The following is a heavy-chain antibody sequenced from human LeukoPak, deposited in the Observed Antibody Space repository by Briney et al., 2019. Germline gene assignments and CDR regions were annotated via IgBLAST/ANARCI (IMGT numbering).Heavy chain of an antibody. CDR3: ARVVRGGYDYYYCYYMDV. Sequence: PGGSLRLSCAASGFTVSSNYMSWVRQAPGKGLEWVSVIYSGGSTYYADSVKGRFTISRDNSKNTLYLQMNSLRAEDTAVYYCARVVRGGYDYYYCYYMDVWGKGTTVTISS. D-gene: IGHD5-12*01. J-gene: IGHJ6*03. V-gene: IGHV3-53*01. CDR1: GFTVSSNY. CDR2: IYSGGST.